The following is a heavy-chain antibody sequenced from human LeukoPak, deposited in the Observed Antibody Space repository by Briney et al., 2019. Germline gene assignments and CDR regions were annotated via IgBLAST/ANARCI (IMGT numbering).Heavy chain of an antibody. D-gene: IGHD3-3*01. CDR3: ARRDWVSGAVRAFDI. V-gene: IGHV3-11*04. CDR1: GFMFSDYY. Sequence: GGSLRLSCVGSGFMFSDYYMSWICQAPGKGLEWVSYISNDSVDKYYVDSVRGRFTISRDNAKKSMYLQMSGLRVEDTAVYYCARRDWVSGAVRAFDIWGQGTMVTVSS. CDR2: ISNDSVDK. J-gene: IGHJ3*02.